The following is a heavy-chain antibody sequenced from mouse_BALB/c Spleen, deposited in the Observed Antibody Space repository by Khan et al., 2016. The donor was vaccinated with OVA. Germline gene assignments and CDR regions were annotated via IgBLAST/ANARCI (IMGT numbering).Heavy chain of an antibody. CDR2: IWSAGST. D-gene: IGHD2-4*01. J-gene: IGHJ3*01. CDR1: GFSLDKYS. V-gene: IGHV2-2*02. Sequence: QVQLKQSGPGLVQPSQSLSITCTVSGFSLDKYSVHWIRQSPGKGLEWLGVIWSAGSTDYNAAFISRLTITKDNSRSKVFFKVNSLQPNDTAIYYCARRGYDYGRGALFAYWGQGTLVTVSA. CDR3: ARRGYDYGRGALFAY.